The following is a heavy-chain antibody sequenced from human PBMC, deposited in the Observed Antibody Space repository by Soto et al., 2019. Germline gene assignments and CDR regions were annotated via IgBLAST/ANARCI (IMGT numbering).Heavy chain of an antibody. CDR1: GDSVSCNSAA. CDR3: ARGLNYLASGSRTFGMDV. Sequence: PAQTLSLTCAISGDSVSCNSAAWNWTRQSPSRGLEWLGRTYYRSKWYNDYAISVENRITINPDPSKNQFSLQLNSVTPEDTAMYYWARGLNYLASGSRTFGMDVWGEGATVTVSS. D-gene: IGHD3-10*01. J-gene: IGHJ6*04. V-gene: IGHV6-1*01. CDR2: TYYRSKWYN.